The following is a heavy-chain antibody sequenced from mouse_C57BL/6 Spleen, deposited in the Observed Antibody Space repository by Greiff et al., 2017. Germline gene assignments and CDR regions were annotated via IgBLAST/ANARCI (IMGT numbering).Heavy chain of an antibody. CDR2: IDPSDSYT. V-gene: IGHV1-59*01. CDR1: GYTFTSYW. Sequence: QVQLQQPGAELVRPGTSVKLSCKASGYTFTSYWMHWVKQRPGQGLEWIGVIDPSDSYTNYNQKVKGKATLTVDTSSSTAYMQLSSLTSEDSAVYYCARRGRDAMDYWGQGTSVTVSS. CDR3: ARRGRDAMDY. D-gene: IGHD1-1*01. J-gene: IGHJ4*01.